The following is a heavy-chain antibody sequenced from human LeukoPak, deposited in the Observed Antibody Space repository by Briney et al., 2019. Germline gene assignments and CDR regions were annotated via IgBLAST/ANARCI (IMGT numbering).Heavy chain of an antibody. J-gene: IGHJ6*02. V-gene: IGHV4-59*02. D-gene: IGHD3-10*01. CDR1: GGSVSFYY. Sequence: SETLSLTCTVSGGSVSFYYWSWIRQPPGKGLEWVGYIYYSGSTNYNPSLKSRVTISVDTSKNQFSLKVSSVTAADTAVYYCARDARGSSYMDVWGQGTTVTVSS. CDR2: IYYSGST. CDR3: ARDARGSSYMDV.